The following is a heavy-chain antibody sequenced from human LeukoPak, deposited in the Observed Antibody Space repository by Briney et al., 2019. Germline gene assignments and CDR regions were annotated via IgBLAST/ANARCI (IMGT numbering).Heavy chain of an antibody. CDR2: IYASGST. Sequence: SETPSLTCTISGGSISNYYWSWIRQPAGKGLEWIGRIYASGSTNYNPSLKSRVTMSVDTSKNQFSLKLSSMTAADTAVYYCARGGGAYLRFDPWGQGTLVTVSS. D-gene: IGHD2/OR15-2a*01. CDR3: ARGGGAYLRFDP. V-gene: IGHV4-4*07. CDR1: GGSISNYY. J-gene: IGHJ5*01.